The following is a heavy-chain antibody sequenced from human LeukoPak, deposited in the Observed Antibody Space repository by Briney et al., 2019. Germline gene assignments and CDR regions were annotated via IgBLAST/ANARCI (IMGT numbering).Heavy chain of an antibody. CDR1: GYTFTGYY. CDR2: INPNSGGT. J-gene: IGHJ5*02. Sequence: ASVTVSCKASGYTFTGYYMHWVRQAPGQGLEWMGWINPNSGGTNYAQKFQGRVTMTRDTSISTAYMELSRLRSDDTAVYYCARDPQGPHWFDPWGQGTLVTVSS. V-gene: IGHV1-2*02. CDR3: ARDPQGPHWFDP.